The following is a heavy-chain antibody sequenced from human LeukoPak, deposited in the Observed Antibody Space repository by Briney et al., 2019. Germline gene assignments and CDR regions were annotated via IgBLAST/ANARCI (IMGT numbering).Heavy chain of an antibody. D-gene: IGHD3-10*01. CDR2: ISSSSSDT. J-gene: IGHJ4*02. CDR1: GFTFSDYY. V-gene: IGHV3-11*06. CDR3: ARVKGSYSVDY. Sequence: PGGSLRLSCAASGFTFSDYYMSWLRQAPGKGLEWVSYISSSSSDTHYADSVKGRFAISRDNAMNSLYLQMNSLRVEDTAVYFCARVKGSYSVDYWGQGTLVTVSS.